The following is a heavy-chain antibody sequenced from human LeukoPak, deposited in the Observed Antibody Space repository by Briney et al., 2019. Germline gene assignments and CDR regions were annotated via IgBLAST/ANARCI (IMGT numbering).Heavy chain of an antibody. V-gene: IGHV3-21*01. CDR1: GFTFSIYS. CDR2: IISSSSYI. CDR3: ARDAGEMATIRY. J-gene: IGHJ4*02. D-gene: IGHD5-24*01. Sequence: GGSLTLPCTASGFTFSIYSMNWVRQARGKGREWVSSIISSSSYILYGDSVKGRFNISRHNEKNSLYLQMNSLRAEDTAVYYCARDAGEMATIRYWGQGTLVTVSS.